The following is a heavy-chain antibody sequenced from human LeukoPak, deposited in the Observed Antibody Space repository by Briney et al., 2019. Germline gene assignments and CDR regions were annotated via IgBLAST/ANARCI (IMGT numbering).Heavy chain of an antibody. CDR3: ARPLYYYDSSDIAIDAFDI. Sequence: HGESLKISCKGSGYSFTSYWIGWVRQMPGKGLEWMGIIYPGDSDTRYSPSFQGQVTISADKSISTAYLQWSSLKASDTAMYYCARPLYYYDSSDIAIDAFDIWGQGTMVTVSS. CDR2: IYPGDSDT. D-gene: IGHD3-22*01. J-gene: IGHJ3*02. V-gene: IGHV5-51*01. CDR1: GYSFTSYW.